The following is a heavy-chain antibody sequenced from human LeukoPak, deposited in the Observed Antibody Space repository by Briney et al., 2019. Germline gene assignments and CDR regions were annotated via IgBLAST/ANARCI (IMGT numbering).Heavy chain of an antibody. Sequence: ASVKVSCKASGYTFTSYDINWVRQATGQGLEWMGWMNPNSGSTSYAQKFQGRVTVTRDTSTSTVYMELSSLRSEDTAVYYCARDHISDFDYWGQGTLVTVSS. D-gene: IGHD3-3*02. CDR1: GYTFTSYD. CDR2: MNPNSGST. CDR3: ARDHISDFDY. J-gene: IGHJ4*02. V-gene: IGHV1-8*01.